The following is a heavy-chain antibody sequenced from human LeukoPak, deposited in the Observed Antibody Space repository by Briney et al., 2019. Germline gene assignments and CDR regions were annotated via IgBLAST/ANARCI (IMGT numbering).Heavy chain of an antibody. CDR3: ARGYCSGDSCFHDAFDI. CDR2: IIPIFGAT. D-gene: IGHD2-15*01. J-gene: IGHJ3*02. V-gene: IGHV1-69*05. Sequence: ASVKVSCKTSGGTFSDFAFSWVRQAPGQGLEWMGRIIPIFGATSYAQNFQGRVSITTDESPRTAYMELSSLRSEDTAVYYCARGYCSGDSCFHDAFDIWGQGTMVTVSS. CDR1: GGTFSDFA.